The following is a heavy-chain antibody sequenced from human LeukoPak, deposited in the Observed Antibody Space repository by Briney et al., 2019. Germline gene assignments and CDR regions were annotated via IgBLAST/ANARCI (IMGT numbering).Heavy chain of an antibody. CDR3: ARGGTVSFDP. V-gene: IGHV4-59*12. CDR1: GGSISSYY. CDR2: IYYSGAT. Sequence: PSETLSLTCTVSGGSISSYYWSWIRQPPGKGLEWIGYIYYSGATYYNPSLQSRVTISVDRSKNQFSLKVISLIAADTAVYYCARGGTVSFDPWGQGTLVTVSS. D-gene: IGHD2-8*02. J-gene: IGHJ5*02.